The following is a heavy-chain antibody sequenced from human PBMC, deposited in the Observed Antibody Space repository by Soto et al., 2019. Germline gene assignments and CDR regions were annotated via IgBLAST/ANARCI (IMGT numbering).Heavy chain of an antibody. CDR1: GGTFSSYA. CDR3: ARGYCSGGSCYSGGWYFDL. V-gene: IGHV1-69*12. Sequence: QVQLVQSGAEVKKPGPSVKVSCKASGGTFSSYAISWVRQAPGQGLEWMGGIIPISGTATYAQKFQGRVTIPADESTSTAYLELSSLRSEDTAVYYCARGYCSGGSCYSGGWYFDLWGRGTLVTVSS. CDR2: IIPISGTA. D-gene: IGHD2-15*01. J-gene: IGHJ2*01.